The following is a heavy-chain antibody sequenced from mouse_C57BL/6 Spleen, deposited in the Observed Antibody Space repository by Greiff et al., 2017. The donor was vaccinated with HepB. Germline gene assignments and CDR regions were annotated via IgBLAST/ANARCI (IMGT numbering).Heavy chain of an antibody. D-gene: IGHD1-2*01. V-gene: IGHV5-17*01. J-gene: IGHJ1*03. CDR1: GFTFSDYG. CDR3: AKQKALLRYFDV. CDR2: ISSGSSTI. Sequence: DVMLVESGGGLVKPGGSLKLSCAASGFTFSDYGMHWVRQAPEKGLEWVAYISSGSSTIYYADTVKGQFTISRDNAKNTRFLQMTSLRSEDTAMYYCAKQKALLRYFDVWGTGTTVTVSS.